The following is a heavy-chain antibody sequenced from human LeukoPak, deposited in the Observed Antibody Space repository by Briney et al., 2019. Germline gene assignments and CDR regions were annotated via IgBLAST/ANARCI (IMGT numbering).Heavy chain of an antibody. D-gene: IGHD3-10*01. CDR2: IIPILGIA. V-gene: IGHV1-69*04. J-gene: IGHJ4*02. Sequence: SVKVSCKASGGTFSSYAISWVRQAPGQGLEWMGRIIPILGIANYAQKFQSRVTITADKSTSTAYMELSSLRSEDTAVYYCARAHYGSGSYSDYWGQGTLVTVSS. CDR3: ARAHYGSGSYSDY. CDR1: GGTFSSYA.